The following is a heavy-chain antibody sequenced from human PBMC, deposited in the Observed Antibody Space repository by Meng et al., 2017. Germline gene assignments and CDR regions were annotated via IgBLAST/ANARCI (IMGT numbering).Heavy chain of an antibody. V-gene: IGHV4-4*02. CDR1: AGCSSRRTW. J-gene: IGHJ4*02. CDR3: ARDGRSWD. Sequence: SIPVLLVPSETLSLTFSVCAGCSSRRTWWSWVRQRPGKGLEWIGEIYHSGSTNYNPSLKSRVNLSVDKSKNQFSLKLSSVTAADTAVYYCARDGRSWDWGQGTLVTVSS. D-gene: IGHD7-27*01. CDR2: IYHSGST.